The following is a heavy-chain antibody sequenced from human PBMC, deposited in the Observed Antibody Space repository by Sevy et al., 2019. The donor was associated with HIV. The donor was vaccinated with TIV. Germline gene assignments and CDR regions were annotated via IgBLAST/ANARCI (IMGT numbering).Heavy chain of an antibody. J-gene: IGHJ4*02. CDR1: GFTFGSYW. CDR3: ARDVLHGYFDY. CDR2: IKQDESEK. Sequence: GGSLRLSCAVSGFTFGSYWMTWVRQAPGKGLEWVANIKQDESEKYYEDFVKGRFTISRDNARNSLYLQMNNLTTEDTAVYYCARDVLHGYFDYWGQGTLVTVSS. V-gene: IGHV3-7*01. D-gene: IGHD2-8*01.